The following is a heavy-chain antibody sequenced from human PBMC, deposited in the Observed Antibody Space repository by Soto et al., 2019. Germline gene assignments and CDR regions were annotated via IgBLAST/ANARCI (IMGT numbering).Heavy chain of an antibody. J-gene: IGHJ6*02. Sequence: SVKVSCKASGGTFSSYAISWVRQAPGQGLEWMGGIIPIFGTANYAQKFQGRVTITADKSTSTAYMELSSLRSEDTAVYYCARASVLRFLEWLSQYYYYYYGMDVWGPGTTVTVSS. V-gene: IGHV1-69*06. CDR3: ARASVLRFLEWLSQYYYYYYGMDV. D-gene: IGHD3-3*01. CDR2: IIPIFGTA. CDR1: GGTFSSYA.